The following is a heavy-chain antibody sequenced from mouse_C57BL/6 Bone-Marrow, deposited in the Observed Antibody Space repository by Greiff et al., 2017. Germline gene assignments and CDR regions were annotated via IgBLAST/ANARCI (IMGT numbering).Heavy chain of an antibody. CDR1: GFNIKDYY. Sequence: VQLQQSEAELVKPGASVKLSCTASGFNIKDYYIHWVKQRTEQGLEWIGRIDPEDGVTKYAPKFQDKATITADTSSNTAYLQLSSLTSEDTAVYYCTRSLIYYGTNYWGQGTTLTASS. D-gene: IGHD1-1*01. J-gene: IGHJ2*01. CDR2: IDPEDGVT. CDR3: TRSLIYYGTNY. V-gene: IGHV14-2*01.